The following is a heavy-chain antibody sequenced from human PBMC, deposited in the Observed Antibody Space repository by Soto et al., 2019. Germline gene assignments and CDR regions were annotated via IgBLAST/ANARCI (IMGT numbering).Heavy chain of an antibody. Sequence: EVQLLETGGGLVQPGGSLRLSCAASGFTFRSYAMNWVRQAPGKGLEWVSTISSSGVSINYADSVKGRFTISRDTSKNTLYLQMKSLRADDTAIYYCAKGVRSSGWDKDYWGQGTQVTVSS. CDR1: GFTFRSYA. V-gene: IGHV3-23*01. CDR2: ISSSGVSI. CDR3: AKGVRSSGWDKDY. J-gene: IGHJ4*02. D-gene: IGHD6-19*01.